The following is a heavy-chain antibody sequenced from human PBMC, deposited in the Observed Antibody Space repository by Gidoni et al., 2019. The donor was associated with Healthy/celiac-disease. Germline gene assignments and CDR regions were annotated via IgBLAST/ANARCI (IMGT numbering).Heavy chain of an antibody. CDR1: GYTLTELS. Sequence: VQLVQSGSEVNKPGASVKVSCKVSGYTLTELSMPWMRQAPGKGLEWMGGFDPEDGETMYAQKFQGRVTMTEDTSTDTAYMELSSLRSEDTAVYYCATFPIVGATRSFGYWGQGTLVTVSS. CDR3: ATFPIVGATRSFGY. J-gene: IGHJ4*02. D-gene: IGHD1-26*01. V-gene: IGHV1-24*01. CDR2: FDPEDGET.